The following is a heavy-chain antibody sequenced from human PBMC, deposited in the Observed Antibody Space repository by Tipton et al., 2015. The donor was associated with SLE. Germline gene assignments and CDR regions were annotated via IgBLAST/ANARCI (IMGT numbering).Heavy chain of an antibody. J-gene: IGHJ4*02. V-gene: IGHV3-11*01. CDR3: ARDLGLLRFLEWSPDY. CDR2: ISFSFSGSTI. Sequence: SLRLSCAASGFTFSDYYMSWIRQAPGKGLEWVSYISFSFSGSTIYYADSVKGRFTISRDNAKNSLYLQMHSLRAEDTAVYYCARDLGLLRFLEWSPDYWGQGTLVTVSS. D-gene: IGHD3-3*01. CDR1: GFTFSDYY.